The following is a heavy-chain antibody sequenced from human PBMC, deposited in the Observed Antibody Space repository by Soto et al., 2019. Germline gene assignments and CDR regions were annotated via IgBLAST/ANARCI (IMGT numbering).Heavy chain of an antibody. CDR1: GFTFRSYA. CDR3: ARDLALAGNY. CDR2: ISSTSTYT. Sequence: LGGSLRLSCAASGFTFRSYAMNWVRQTQEKGLEWVSSISSTSTYTHYADSVKGRFTISRDNANNSLFLQMNSLRAEDTAIYYCARDLALAGNYWGQGALVTVSS. V-gene: IGHV3-21*01. J-gene: IGHJ4*02. D-gene: IGHD6-19*01.